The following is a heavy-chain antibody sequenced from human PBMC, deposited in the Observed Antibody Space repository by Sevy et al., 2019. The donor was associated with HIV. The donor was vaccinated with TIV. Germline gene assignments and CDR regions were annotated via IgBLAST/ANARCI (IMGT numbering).Heavy chain of an antibody. CDR1: GFSFNSFN. D-gene: IGHD2-2*01. J-gene: IGHJ5*02. Sequence: GGSLRLSCAASGFSFNSFNMNWVRQAPGKGLEGVAHISTSSNTMYYADSVKGRFTISRDNAKNSLYLQMNSLRAEDTAVYYCARGFCISSSCSGSSWGQGTLVTVSS. CDR3: ARGFCISSSCSGSS. CDR2: ISTSSNTM. V-gene: IGHV3-48*01.